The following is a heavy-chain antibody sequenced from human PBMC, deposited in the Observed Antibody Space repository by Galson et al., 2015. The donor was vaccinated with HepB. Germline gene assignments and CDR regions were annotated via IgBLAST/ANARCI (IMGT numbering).Heavy chain of an antibody. D-gene: IGHD3-22*01. CDR1: GGTFSSYA. Sequence: SVKVSCKASGGTFSSYAISWVRQAPGQGLEWMGGIIPIFGTANYAQRFQGRVTITADESTSTAYMELSSLRSEDTAVYYCARAKTYDSSVYYMDVWGKGTTVTVSS. J-gene: IGHJ6*03. CDR2: IIPIFGTA. V-gene: IGHV1-69*13. CDR3: ARAKTYDSSVYYMDV.